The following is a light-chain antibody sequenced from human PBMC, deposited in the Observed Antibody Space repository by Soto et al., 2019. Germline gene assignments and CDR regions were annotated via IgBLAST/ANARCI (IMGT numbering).Light chain of an antibody. CDR2: DVS. Sequence: QCALTQPASVSGSPGQSITISCTGTSSDVGGYNYVSWYQQHPGKAPKLMIYDVSNRPSGVSNRFSGSKSGNTASLTISGLQAEDEADYYCSSYTSSSTLDVFGTGTKVTVL. J-gene: IGLJ1*01. CDR3: SSYTSSSTLDV. V-gene: IGLV2-14*01. CDR1: SSDVGGYNY.